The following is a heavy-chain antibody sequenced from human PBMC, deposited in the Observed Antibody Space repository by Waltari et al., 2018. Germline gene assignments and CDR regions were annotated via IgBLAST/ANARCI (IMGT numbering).Heavy chain of an antibody. CDR2: INAGNGNT. Sequence: QVQLVQSGAEVKKPGASVKVSCKASGYTFTSYAMHWVRQAPGQRLEWMGWINAGNGNTKYSQEFQSRVTITRDTSASTAYMELSSLRSEYMAVYYCARSVVVITTLDYWGQGTLVTVSS. CDR1: GYTFTSYA. J-gene: IGHJ4*02. V-gene: IGHV1-3*03. CDR3: ARSVVVITTLDY. D-gene: IGHD3-22*01.